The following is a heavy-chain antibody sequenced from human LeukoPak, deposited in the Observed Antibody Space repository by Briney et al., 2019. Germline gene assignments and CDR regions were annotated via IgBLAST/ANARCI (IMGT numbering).Heavy chain of an antibody. J-gene: IGHJ4*02. CDR2: IYYSGST. V-gene: IGHV4-39*01. D-gene: IGHD6-6*01. CDR1: GGSISSSSYY. Sequence: SETLSLTCTVSGGSISSSSYYWGWIRQPPGKGLEWIGSIYYSGSTYYNPSLKSRVTISVDTSKNQFSLKLSSVTAADTAVYYCARGLAARRRGYFDYWGQGTLVTVSP. CDR3: ARGLAARRRGYFDY.